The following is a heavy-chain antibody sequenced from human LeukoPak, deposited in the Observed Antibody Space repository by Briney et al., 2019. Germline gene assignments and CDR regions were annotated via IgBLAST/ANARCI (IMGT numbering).Heavy chain of an antibody. Sequence: SETLSLTCTVAGGSISGYYWSWIRQPPGGGLEWIAYIYYSGTTNYNPSLKSRVTISLDTSKNQFSLKMSSVTAADTAVYYCARDRGSLGGFDYWGQGTLVTVSS. CDR1: GGSISGYY. J-gene: IGHJ4*02. CDR2: IYYSGTT. D-gene: IGHD3-16*01. CDR3: ARDRGSLGGFDY. V-gene: IGHV4-59*01.